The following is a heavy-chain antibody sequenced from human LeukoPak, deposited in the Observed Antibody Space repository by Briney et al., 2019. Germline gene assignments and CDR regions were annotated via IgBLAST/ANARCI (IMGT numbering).Heavy chain of an antibody. Sequence: GGSPRLSCAASGLTLSSYWMHWVRQVPGKGLVWVSRINSDGSSTSYADSVKGRFTISRDNAKNTLYLQMNSLRAEDTAVYYCARAISYTNYGMDVWGQGTTVTVSS. CDR2: INSDGSST. V-gene: IGHV3-74*01. J-gene: IGHJ6*02. CDR1: GLTLSSYW. D-gene: IGHD4-11*01. CDR3: ARAISYTNYGMDV.